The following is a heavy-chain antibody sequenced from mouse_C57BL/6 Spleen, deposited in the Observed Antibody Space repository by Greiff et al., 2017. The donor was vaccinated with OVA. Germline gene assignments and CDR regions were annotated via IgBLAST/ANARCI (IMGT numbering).Heavy chain of an antibody. V-gene: IGHV1-22*01. J-gene: IGHJ2*01. CDR3: AREGSYYGNSDY. CDR1: GYTFTDYN. D-gene: IGHD2-1*01. Sequence: VHVKQSGPELVKPGASVKMSCKASGYTFTDYNMHWVKQSHGKSLEWIGYINPNNGGTSYNQKFKGKATLTVNKSSSTAYMELRSLTSEDAAVYYCAREGSYYGNSDYWGQGTTLTVSA. CDR2: INPNNGGT.